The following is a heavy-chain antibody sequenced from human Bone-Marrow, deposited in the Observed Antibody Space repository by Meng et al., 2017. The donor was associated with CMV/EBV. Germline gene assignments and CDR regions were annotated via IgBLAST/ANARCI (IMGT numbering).Heavy chain of an antibody. CDR1: GFTFSDHY. CDR3: ARITSSWYTPDY. D-gene: IGHD6-13*01. Sequence: GGSLRLSCSASGFTFSDHYMSWIRQAPGKGLEWLAFISHSGSTIRYADSVKGRFTVSRDNAKDSLYLQMNTLRVEDTAVFYCARITSSWYTPDYWGQGILVTVSS. CDR2: ISHSGSTI. J-gene: IGHJ4*02. V-gene: IGHV3-11*04.